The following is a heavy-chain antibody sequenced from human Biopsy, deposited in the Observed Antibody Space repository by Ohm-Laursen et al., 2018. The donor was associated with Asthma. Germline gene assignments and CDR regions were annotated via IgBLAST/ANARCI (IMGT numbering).Heavy chain of an antibody. Sequence: SVKVSCNSLGGTFNTYVIGWVRQAPGQGLEWMGGINSVFGTTTYPQKFQDRVTITADDSTSTVYMELSCLRSEDTAVYYCARKAGSCISRTCYSLDFWGQGTLVTVSS. CDR2: INSVFGTT. CDR3: ARKAGSCISRTCYSLDF. J-gene: IGHJ4*02. D-gene: IGHD2-2*01. CDR1: GGTFNTYV. V-gene: IGHV1-69*13.